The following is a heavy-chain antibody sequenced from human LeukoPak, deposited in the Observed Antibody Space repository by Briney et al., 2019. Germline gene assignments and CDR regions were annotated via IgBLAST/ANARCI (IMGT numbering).Heavy chain of an antibody. D-gene: IGHD2-21*02. J-gene: IGHJ5*02. CDR1: GGSMSSYY. V-gene: IGHV4-59*01. Sequence: PSETLSLTCTVSGGSMSSYYWSWIRQPPGKGLEWIGYIYYSGITNCNPSLKSRVTISIDTSENQFSLNLRSVTAADTAVYFCARSVRLLSLATADNWFDPWGQGTLVTVSS. CDR3: ARSVRLLSLATADNWFDP. CDR2: IYYSGIT.